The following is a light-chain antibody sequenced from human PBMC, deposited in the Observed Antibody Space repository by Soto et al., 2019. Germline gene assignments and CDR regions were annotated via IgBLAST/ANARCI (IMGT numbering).Light chain of an antibody. Sequence: DIQIPQSPSSLSSSVEDRVIITSRASQSISNHLNWYQQKPGKAPKLLIFAASSLQSGVPSRFSGSRSGPDFTLTISSLQPEDFATYYCQQSYSSPPTFGQGTKVDIK. CDR2: AAS. CDR3: QQSYSSPPT. J-gene: IGKJ1*01. CDR1: QSISNH. V-gene: IGKV1-39*01.